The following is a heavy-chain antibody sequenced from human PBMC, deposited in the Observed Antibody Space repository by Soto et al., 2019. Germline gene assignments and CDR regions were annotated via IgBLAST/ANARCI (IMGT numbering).Heavy chain of an antibody. CDR3: ARRKAAAGYNWFDP. D-gene: IGHD6-13*01. CDR1: GGSFSPYF. V-gene: IGHV4-34*01. J-gene: IGHJ5*02. Sequence: PSETLSLTCAVYGGSFSPYFWSWIRQPPGKGLEWIGEINHSGSTNYNPSLTRRVTLSVDTSKNQVSLKLTSVTAADTAVYYCARRKAAAGYNWFDPWGQGTLVTVSS. CDR2: INHSGST.